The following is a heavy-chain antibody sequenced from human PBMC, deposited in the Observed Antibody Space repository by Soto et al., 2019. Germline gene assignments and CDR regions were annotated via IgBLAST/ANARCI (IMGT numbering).Heavy chain of an antibody. CDR1: GDSVSSNSAA. J-gene: IGHJ6*02. Sequence: SHTLSLTCAISGDSVSSNSAALNWIRQSPSRGLEWLGRTYYRSKWYNDYAVSVKSRITINPDTSKNQFSLQLNSVTPDDTAVYYCARAGIWYSSSWYPDYCMDVWGQGTTVTVSS. V-gene: IGHV6-1*01. D-gene: IGHD6-13*01. CDR2: TYYRSKWYN. CDR3: ARAGIWYSSSWYPDYCMDV.